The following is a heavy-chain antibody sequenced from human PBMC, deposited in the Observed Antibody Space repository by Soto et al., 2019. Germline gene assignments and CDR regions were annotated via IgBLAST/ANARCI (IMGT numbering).Heavy chain of an antibody. CDR3: ARDAYSSRSNEWDYGMDV. J-gene: IGHJ6*02. CDR1: GCSISSYY. D-gene: IGHD6-13*01. CDR2: IYYSGST. Sequence: SETLSLTCTVSGCSISSYYWSWIRQHPGKGLEWIGYIYYSGSTYYNPSLKSRVTISVDTSKNQFSLKLSSVTAADTAVYYCARDAYSSRSNEWDYGMDVWGQGTTVTVSS. V-gene: IGHV4-59*06.